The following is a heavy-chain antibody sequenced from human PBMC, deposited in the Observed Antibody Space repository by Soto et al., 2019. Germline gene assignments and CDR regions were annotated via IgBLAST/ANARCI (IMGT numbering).Heavy chain of an antibody. CDR2: IYSGGST. V-gene: IGHV3-66*01. CDR3: ARGGTMALDY. CDR1: GFTVSSNY. D-gene: IGHD3-10*01. Sequence: EVQLVESGGGLVQPGGSLRLSCAASGFTVSSNYMSWVRQAPGKGLEWVSVIYSGGSTYYADSVKGRFTISRDNSKNTLHSQMKILRAADTDVYYCARGGTMALDYWGQGTLVTVSS. J-gene: IGHJ4*02.